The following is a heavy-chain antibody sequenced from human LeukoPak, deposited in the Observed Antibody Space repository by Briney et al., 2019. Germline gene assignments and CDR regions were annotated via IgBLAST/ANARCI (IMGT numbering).Heavy chain of an antibody. J-gene: IGHJ4*02. V-gene: IGHV3-23*01. CDR1: GFTFSNAW. Sequence: GGSLRLSCAASGFTFSNAWMSWVRQAPGKGLEWVSAISGSGGTTYYADSVKGRFTISRDNSKNTLYLQMNSLRAEDTAVYYCARTPWIQLWSFFDYWGQGTLVTVSS. CDR3: ARTPWIQLWSFFDY. D-gene: IGHD5-18*01. CDR2: ISGSGGTT.